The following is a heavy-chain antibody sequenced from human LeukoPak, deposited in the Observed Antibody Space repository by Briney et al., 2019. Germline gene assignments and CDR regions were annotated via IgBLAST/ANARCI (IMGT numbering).Heavy chain of an antibody. V-gene: IGHV3-21*04. CDR1: GFTFSSYS. J-gene: IGHJ4*02. CDR3: AKEEFVVVPAVPRD. CDR2: ISSSSSYI. D-gene: IGHD2-2*01. Sequence: GGSLRLSCAASGFTFSSYSMNWVRQAPGKGLEWVSSISSSSSYIYYADSVKGRFTISRDNAKNSLYLQMNSLRAEDTAVYYCAKEEFVVVPAVPRDWGQGTLVTVSS.